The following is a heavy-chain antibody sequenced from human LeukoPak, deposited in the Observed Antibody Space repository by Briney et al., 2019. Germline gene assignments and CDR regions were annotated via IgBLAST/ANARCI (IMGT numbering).Heavy chain of an antibody. CDR2: IYYSGST. CDR1: GGSFSGYY. J-gene: IGHJ6*03. D-gene: IGHD3-22*01. CDR3: ASLYSSGYYYYYYYMDV. V-gene: IGHV4-59*01. Sequence: SETLSLTCAVYGGSFSGYYWSWIRQPPGKGLEWIGYIYYSGSTNYNPSLKSRVTISVDTSKNQFSLKLSSVTAADTAVYYCASLYSSGYYYYYYYMDVWGKGTTVTVSS.